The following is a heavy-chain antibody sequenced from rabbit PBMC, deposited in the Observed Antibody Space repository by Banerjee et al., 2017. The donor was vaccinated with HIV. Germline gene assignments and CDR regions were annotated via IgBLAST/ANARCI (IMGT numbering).Heavy chain of an antibody. CDR1: GFDFSSNA. CDR3: ARADNTVWGGLNL. J-gene: IGHJ4*01. Sequence: QSLEESGGGLVQPEGSLTLTCTASGFDFSSNAMCWVRQAPGKGPEWIGCIYTGSDNTYYATWAKGRFTSSKTSSTTVTLQVTSLTAADTATYFCARADNTVWGGLNLWGPGTLVTVS. V-gene: IGHV1S40*01. D-gene: IGHD4-1*01. CDR2: IYTGSDNT.